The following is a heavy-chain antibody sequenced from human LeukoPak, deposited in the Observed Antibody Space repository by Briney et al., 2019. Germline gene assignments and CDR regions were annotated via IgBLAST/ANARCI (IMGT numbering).Heavy chain of an antibody. CDR3: ARDYYYDSSGYDIGFDP. J-gene: IGHJ5*02. D-gene: IGHD3-22*01. V-gene: IGHV4-4*07. CDR1: GGSISSYY. Sequence: SETLSLTCTVSGGSISSYYWSWIRQPAGKGLEWIGRIYTSGSTNYNPSLKSRVTMSVDTSKNQFSLKLSSVTAADTAVYYCARDYYYDSSGYDIGFDPWGQGTLVTVSS. CDR2: IYTSGST.